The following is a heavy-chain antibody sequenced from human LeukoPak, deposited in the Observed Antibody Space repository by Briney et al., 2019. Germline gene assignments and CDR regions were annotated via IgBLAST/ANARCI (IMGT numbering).Heavy chain of an antibody. V-gene: IGHV3-7*01. Sequence: GGSLRLSCAASGFTFSSYWMSWVRQAPGKGLEWVANIKKDGSDKYYVDSVKGRFTISRDNAKTSLYLQMNSLRAEETAVYYCARDLSGITGYTYGRGIDYWGQGTLVTVSS. D-gene: IGHD5-18*01. CDR2: IKKDGSDK. J-gene: IGHJ4*02. CDR3: ARDLSGITGYTYGRGIDY. CDR1: GFTFSSYW.